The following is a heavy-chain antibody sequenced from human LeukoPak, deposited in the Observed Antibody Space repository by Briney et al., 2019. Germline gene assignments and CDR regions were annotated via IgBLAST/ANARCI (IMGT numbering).Heavy chain of an antibody. CDR3: ARDLVRVGPVAGSAYYYGMDV. CDR2: IYYSGST. V-gene: IGHV4-59*01. D-gene: IGHD6-19*01. J-gene: IGHJ6*02. CDR1: GGSISSYY. Sequence: SETLSLTCIVSGGSISSYYWSWIRQPPGRGLEWIGYIYYSGSTNYNPSLKSRVTISLDTSKNQFSLKLSSVTAADTAVYYCARDLVRVGPVAGSAYYYGMDVWGQGTTVTVSS.